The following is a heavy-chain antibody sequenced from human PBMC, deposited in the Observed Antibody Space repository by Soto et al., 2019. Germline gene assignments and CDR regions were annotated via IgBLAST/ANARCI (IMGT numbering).Heavy chain of an antibody. CDR3: VYDSSGYYGLYYGMDV. CDR1: GFTFSSYG. D-gene: IGHD3-22*01. Sequence: PGGSLRLSCAASGFTFSSYGMHWVRQAPGKGLEWVAVISYDGSNKYYADSVKGRFTISRDNSKNTLYLQMNSLRAEDTAVYYCVYDSSGYYGLYYGMDVWGQGTTVTVSS. V-gene: IGHV3-30*03. CDR2: ISYDGSNK. J-gene: IGHJ6*02.